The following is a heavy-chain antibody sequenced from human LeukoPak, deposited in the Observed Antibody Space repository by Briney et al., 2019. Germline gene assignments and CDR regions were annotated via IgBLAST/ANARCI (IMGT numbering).Heavy chain of an antibody. CDR3: ARAESDYDYVWGSYRYTGGDY. V-gene: IGHV3-23*01. Sequence: GGSLRLSCAASGFTFSSYAMSWVRQAPGKGLEWVSAISGSGGSTYYADSVKGRFTISRDNSKNSLYLQTNSLRAEDTAVYYCARAESDYDYVWGSYRYTGGDYWGQGTLVTVSS. D-gene: IGHD3-16*02. CDR1: GFTFSSYA. J-gene: IGHJ4*02. CDR2: ISGSGGST.